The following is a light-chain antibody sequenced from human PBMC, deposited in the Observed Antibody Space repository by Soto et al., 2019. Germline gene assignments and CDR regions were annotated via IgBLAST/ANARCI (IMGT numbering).Light chain of an antibody. CDR2: DAS. J-gene: IGKJ2*01. CDR1: QSVSSY. V-gene: IGKV3-11*01. CDR3: QQRRHWPPEYT. Sequence: EIVLTQSPATLSLSPGERATLSCRASQSVSSYLAWYQQKPGQAPRLLIYDASNRATGVPARFSGSGSGTQFTLTISSLEPEDFAVYYCQQRRHWPPEYTSDQGTKLEIK.